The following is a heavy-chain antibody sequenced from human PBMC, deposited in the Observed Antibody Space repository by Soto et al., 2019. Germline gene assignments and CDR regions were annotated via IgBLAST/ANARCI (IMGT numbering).Heavy chain of an antibody. CDR1: GFTFSSYA. J-gene: IGHJ4*02. CDR3: AKGRDYYDSSGLWLYYFDY. CDR2: ISGSGGST. V-gene: IGHV3-23*01. D-gene: IGHD3-22*01. Sequence: GGSLRLSCAASGFTFSSYAMSWVRQAPGKGLEWVSAISGSGGSTYYADSVKGRFTISRDNSKNTLYLQMNSLRAEDTAVYYCAKGRDYYDSSGLWLYYFDYWGQGTLVTVSS.